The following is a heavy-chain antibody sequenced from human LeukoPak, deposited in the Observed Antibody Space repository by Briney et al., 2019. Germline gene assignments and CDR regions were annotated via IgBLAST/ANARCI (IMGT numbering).Heavy chain of an antibody. V-gene: IGHV3-11*06. CDR1: GFTFSDYY. CDR3: ARFSMSSPLVDY. Sequence: GGSLRLSCAASGFTFSDYYMSWIRQAPGKGLEWVSYIGSSSSYIYYADSVKGRFTISRDNAKNSLYLQMNSLRAEDTAVYYCARFSMSSPLVDYWGQGTLVTVSS. D-gene: IGHD5/OR15-5a*01. J-gene: IGHJ4*02. CDR2: IGSSSSYI.